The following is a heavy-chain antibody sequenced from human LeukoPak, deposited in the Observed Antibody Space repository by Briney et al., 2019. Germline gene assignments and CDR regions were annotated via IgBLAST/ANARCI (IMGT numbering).Heavy chain of an antibody. Sequence: TGGSLRLSCAASGFTFSSYSMNWVRQAPGKGLEWVSYISSSSSTIYYADSVKGRFTISRDNAKNSLYLQMNSLRAEDTAVYYCASGFFAKGNSWYDRFCGFDYWGQGTLVTVSS. J-gene: IGHJ4*02. CDR1: GFTFSSYS. D-gene: IGHD6-13*01. V-gene: IGHV3-48*04. CDR2: ISSSSSTI. CDR3: ASGFFAKGNSWYDRFCGFDY.